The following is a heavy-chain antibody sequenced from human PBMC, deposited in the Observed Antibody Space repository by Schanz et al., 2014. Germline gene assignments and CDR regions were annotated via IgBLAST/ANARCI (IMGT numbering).Heavy chain of an antibody. CDR3: AREVGLYDRGWFDP. J-gene: IGHJ5*02. Sequence: GPEVKEPGASVKVSCEASRYTFNTYGLNWVRQAPGQGLEWMGWISAYTNNTNYAQKVQGRVTITADKSSDTAYMELSSLRSEDTAVYYCAREVGLYDRGWFDPWGQGTLVTVSS. CDR1: RYTFNTYG. V-gene: IGHV1-18*01. CDR2: ISAYTNNT. D-gene: IGHD3-22*01.